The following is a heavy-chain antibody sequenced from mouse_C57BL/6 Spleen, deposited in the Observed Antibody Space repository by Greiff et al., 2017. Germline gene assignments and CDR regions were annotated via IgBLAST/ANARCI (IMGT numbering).Heavy chain of an antibody. V-gene: IGHV14-4*01. CDR3: TTCYSNCYYYAMDY. Sequence: EVQLQQSGAELVRPGASVKLSCTASGFNIKDDYMHWVKQRPEQGLEWIGWIDPENGDTEYASKFQGKATITADTSSNTAYLQLSSLTSEDTAVYYCTTCYSNCYYYAMDYWGQGTSVTVSS. CDR1: GFNIKDDY. CDR2: IDPENGDT. D-gene: IGHD2-5*01. J-gene: IGHJ4*01.